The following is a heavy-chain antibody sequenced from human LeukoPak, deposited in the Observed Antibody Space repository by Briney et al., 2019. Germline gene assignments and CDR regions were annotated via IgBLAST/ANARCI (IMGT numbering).Heavy chain of an antibody. D-gene: IGHD3-3*01. J-gene: IGHJ4*02. V-gene: IGHV1-2*02. CDR3: ASGEVDFWSGYYSQY. CDR2: INPNSGGT. CDR1: GYTFTGYY. Sequence: ASVKVSCKASGYTFTGYYMHWVRQAPGQGLEWMGWINPNSGGTNYAQKFQGRVAMTRDTSISTAYMELSRLRSDDTAVYYCASGEVDFWSGYYSQYWGQGTLVTVSS.